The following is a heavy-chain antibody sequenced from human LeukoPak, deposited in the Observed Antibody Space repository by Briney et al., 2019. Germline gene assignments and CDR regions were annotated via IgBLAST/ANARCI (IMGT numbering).Heavy chain of an antibody. Sequence: ASVKVSCKASGYTFTGYYMHWVRQAPGQGLEWMGRINPNSGGTNYAQKFQGRVTMTRDTSISTAYMELSRLRSDDTAVYYCARSHDSSGYYVLDYWGQGTLVTVSS. J-gene: IGHJ4*02. D-gene: IGHD3-22*01. CDR3: ARSHDSSGYYVLDY. V-gene: IGHV1-2*06. CDR2: INPNSGGT. CDR1: GYTFTGYY.